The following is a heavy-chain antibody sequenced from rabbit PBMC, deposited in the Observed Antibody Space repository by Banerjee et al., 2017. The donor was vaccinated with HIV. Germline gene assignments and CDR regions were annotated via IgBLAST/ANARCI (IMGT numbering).Heavy chain of an antibody. CDR3: ARDGAGSYNL. J-gene: IGHJ4*01. CDR1: GFSFSSGYD. V-gene: IGHV1S45*01. D-gene: IGHD4-1*01. CDR2: IDTGDGST. Sequence: QEQLVESGGGLVTLGGSLTLTCKASGFSFSSGYDMCWVRQAPGKGLEWIACIDTGDGSTYYASWAKGRFTISKTSSTTVTLQMTSLTAADTATYFCARDGAGSYNLWGQGTLVTVS.